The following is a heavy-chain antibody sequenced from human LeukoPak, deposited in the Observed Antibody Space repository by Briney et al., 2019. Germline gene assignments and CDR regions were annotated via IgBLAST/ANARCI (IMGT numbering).Heavy chain of an antibody. V-gene: IGHV3-23*01. CDR1: GFTFGSYA. CDR2: VTASAGNT. J-gene: IGHJ6*02. Sequence: GGSLRLSCAASGFTFGSYAMSWVRQAPGKGLEWVSAVTASAGNTYYADSVKGRFTISRDNSKNTLYLQVNSLRAEDTAVYYCAKGDYYGSGSFFKNGMDVWGQGTTVTVSS. CDR3: AKGDYYGSGSFFKNGMDV. D-gene: IGHD3-10*01.